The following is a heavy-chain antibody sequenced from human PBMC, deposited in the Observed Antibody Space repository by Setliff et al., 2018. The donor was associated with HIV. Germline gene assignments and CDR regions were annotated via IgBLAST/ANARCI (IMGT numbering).Heavy chain of an antibody. CDR3: ASLTTDRFLEWLFVY. V-gene: IGHV4-39*01. CDR2: IYYSGST. J-gene: IGHJ4*02. Sequence: SETLSLTCTVSGGSISSSSYYWGWIRQPPGKGLEWIGSIYYSGSTYYNPSLKTRVTISVDTSKNQFSLKLSSVSAADTAVYYCASLTTDRFLEWLFVYWGQGTLVTVSS. D-gene: IGHD3-3*01. CDR1: GGSISSSSYY.